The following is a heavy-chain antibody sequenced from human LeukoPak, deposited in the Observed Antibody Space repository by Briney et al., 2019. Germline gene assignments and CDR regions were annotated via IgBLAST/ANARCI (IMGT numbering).Heavy chain of an antibody. V-gene: IGHV1-3*01. CDR1: GYTYTNYA. CDR2: INAGNGDT. Sequence: ASVKVSCKASGYTYTNYAIHWVRLAPGQRLEWMGWINAGNGDTKYSQKFQGRVTITRDTSASTAYMELSSLRSEDTAVYYCARVATRGGSAFDYWGQGTLVTVSS. D-gene: IGHD2-15*01. J-gene: IGHJ4*02. CDR3: ARVATRGGSAFDY.